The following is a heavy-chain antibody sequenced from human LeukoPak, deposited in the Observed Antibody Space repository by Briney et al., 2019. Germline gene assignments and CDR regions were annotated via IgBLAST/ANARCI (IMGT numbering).Heavy chain of an antibody. J-gene: IGHJ4*02. Sequence: PSETLSLTCAVSGGSISSSNWWSWVRQPPGKGLEWIGYIYYSGSTNYNPSLKSRVTIPVDTSKNQFSLKLSSVTAADTAVYYCARGLRRFDYWGQGTLVTVSS. D-gene: IGHD4-17*01. V-gene: IGHV4-4*02. CDR2: IYYSGST. CDR3: ARGLRRFDY. CDR1: GGSISSSNW.